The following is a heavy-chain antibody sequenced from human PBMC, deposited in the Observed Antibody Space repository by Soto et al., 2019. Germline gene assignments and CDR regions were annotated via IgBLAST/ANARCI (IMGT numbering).Heavy chain of an antibody. CDR1: GYTFISYA. Sequence: ASVKVSCKASGYTFISYAIHWVRQAPGQRLEWMGWINAGNGNTKYSQKFLGRVTITRDTSASTAYMELTSLRSEDTAVYYCARELQGLYYFDYWGQGTLVTVSS. J-gene: IGHJ4*02. D-gene: IGHD2-15*01. CDR3: ARELQGLYYFDY. CDR2: INAGNGNT. V-gene: IGHV1-3*01.